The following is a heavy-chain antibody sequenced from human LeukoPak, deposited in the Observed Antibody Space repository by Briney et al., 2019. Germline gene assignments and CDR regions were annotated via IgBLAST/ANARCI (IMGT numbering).Heavy chain of an antibody. V-gene: IGHV4-61*01. CDR3: ARAGLDFWSGYLIDY. J-gene: IGHJ4*02. D-gene: IGHD3-3*01. CDR2: IYYSGST. CDR1: GGSISSGSYY. Sequence: PSQTLSLTCTVSGGSISSGSYYWSWIRQPPGKGLEWIGYIYYSGSTNYNPSLKSRVTISVDTSKNQFSLKLSSVTAADTAVYYCARAGLDFWSGYLIDYWGQGTLVTVSS.